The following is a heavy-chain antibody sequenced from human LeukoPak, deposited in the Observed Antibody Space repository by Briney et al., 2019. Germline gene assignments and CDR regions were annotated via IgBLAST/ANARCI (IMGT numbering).Heavy chain of an antibody. CDR2: INHSGST. Sequence: SETLSLTCAVYGGSFSGYYWSWIRQPPGKGLEWIGEINHSGSTNYNPSLKSRVTISVDTSKNQFSLKLSSVTAADTAVYYCARFGSGYYYFYVDYWGQGTLVTVSS. J-gene: IGHJ4*02. V-gene: IGHV4-34*01. CDR1: GGSFSGYY. D-gene: IGHD3-22*01. CDR3: ARFGSGYYYFYVDY.